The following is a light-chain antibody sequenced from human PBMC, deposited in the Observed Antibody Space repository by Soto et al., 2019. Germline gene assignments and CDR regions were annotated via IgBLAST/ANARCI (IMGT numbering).Light chain of an antibody. Sequence: QSALPQPRSVSGSPGQSVTISCTGTSSDVGAHNYVSWYQQHPGKAPKLIIYDVTKWPSGVPDRFSGSKSGNTASLTISGLQADDEADYYCFSYAGTSSSYVFGTGTKVTVL. CDR1: SSDVGAHNY. V-gene: IGLV2-11*01. CDR3: FSYAGTSSSYV. CDR2: DVT. J-gene: IGLJ1*01.